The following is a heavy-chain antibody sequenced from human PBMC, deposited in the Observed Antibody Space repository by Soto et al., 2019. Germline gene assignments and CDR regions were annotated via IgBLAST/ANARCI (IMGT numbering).Heavy chain of an antibody. CDR3: AKGYYDSSGYYYHFDY. CDR1: GFTFSSYA. V-gene: IGHV3-23*01. D-gene: IGHD3-22*01. J-gene: IGHJ4*02. Sequence: PVGSLRLSCAASGFTFSSYAMSWVRQAPGKGLEWVSAISGSGGSTYYADSVKGRFTISRDNSKNTLYLQMNSLRAEDTAVYYCAKGYYDSSGYYYHFDYWGQGTLVTVSS. CDR2: ISGSGGST.